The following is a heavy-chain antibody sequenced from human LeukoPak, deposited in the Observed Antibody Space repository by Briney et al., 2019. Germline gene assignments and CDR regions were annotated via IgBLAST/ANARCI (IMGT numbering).Heavy chain of an antibody. V-gene: IGHV3-73*01. D-gene: IGHD6-19*01. CDR3: TREESSGWDYAIDY. J-gene: IGHJ4*02. CDR1: GFTFSGSA. Sequence: PGGSLRLSCAASGFTFSGSAMHWVRQDSGKGLEWVGRIRSKANSYATAYAASVKGRFTISRDDSKNTAYLQMNSLKTEDTAVYYCTREESSGWDYAIDYWGQGTLVTVSS. CDR2: IRSKANSYAT.